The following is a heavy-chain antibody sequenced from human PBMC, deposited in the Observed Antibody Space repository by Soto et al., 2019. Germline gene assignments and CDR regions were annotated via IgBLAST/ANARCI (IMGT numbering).Heavy chain of an antibody. Sequence: PSETLSLTCAVYGGSFSGYYWSWIRQPPGKGLEWIGEINHSGSTNYNPSLKSRVTISVDTSKNQFSLKLSSVTAADTAVYYCALGDFWSGYFKGDYFDYWGQGTLVTVSS. CDR2: INHSGST. CDR3: ALGDFWSGYFKGDYFDY. V-gene: IGHV4-34*01. CDR1: GGSFSGYY. D-gene: IGHD3-3*01. J-gene: IGHJ4*02.